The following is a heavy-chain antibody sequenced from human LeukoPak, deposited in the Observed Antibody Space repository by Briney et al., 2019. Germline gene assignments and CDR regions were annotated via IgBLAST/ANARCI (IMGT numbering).Heavy chain of an antibody. Sequence: GGSLRLSCAASGFTFRGYGMHWVRQAPGKGLEWVAVISYDGSNKYYGDSATGRFTVSRDNSKNTLYLQMNRLRAEDTAVYYCAKVIKYSYGQVFYYSGMDVWGQGTTVTVSS. V-gene: IGHV3-30*18. D-gene: IGHD5-18*01. CDR3: AKVIKYSYGQVFYYSGMDV. CDR1: GFTFRGYG. J-gene: IGHJ6*02. CDR2: ISYDGSNK.